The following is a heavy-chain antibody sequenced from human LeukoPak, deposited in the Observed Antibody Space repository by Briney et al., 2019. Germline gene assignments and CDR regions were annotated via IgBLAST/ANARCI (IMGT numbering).Heavy chain of an antibody. CDR2: IYRSGST. CDR1: GGSISSGSYY. D-gene: IGHD5-18*01. J-gene: IGHJ5*02. CDR3: ARGRYTYGYLSDYNWFDP. V-gene: IGHV4-61*02. Sequence: SETLSLTCTVSGGSISSGSYYWSWIRQPAGKGLEWIGRIYRSGSTNYYPSLKSRVTISIDTSKHQFSLKLNSVTAADTAVYYCARGRYTYGYLSDYNWFDPWGQGTLVTVSS.